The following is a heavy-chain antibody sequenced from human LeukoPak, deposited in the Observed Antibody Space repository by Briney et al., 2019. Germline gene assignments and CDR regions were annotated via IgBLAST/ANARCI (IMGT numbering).Heavy chain of an antibody. V-gene: IGHV5-51*01. J-gene: IGHJ5*02. D-gene: IGHD5-12*01. CDR1: GYTFTNYW. CDR3: ARRAYSHEWFDP. CDR2: IYPGDSGT. Sequence: GESLKISCKASGYTFTNYWIGWVRQMPGKGLEWTGTIYPGDSGTRYSPSFQGHVTISADRSISTAYLQWSSLRASDSAMYYCARRAYSHEWFDPWGQATPVTVSS.